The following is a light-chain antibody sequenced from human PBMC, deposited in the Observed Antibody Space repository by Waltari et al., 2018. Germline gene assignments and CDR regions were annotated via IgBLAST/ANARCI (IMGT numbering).Light chain of an antibody. V-gene: IGKV3-15*01. CDR1: QSVRTN. CDR2: GAS. CDR3: QRYNSYPIT. Sequence: VLLTQSPASLSVSPVDTVIPSCRASQSVRTNLVWYQQKAGQAPRTLIFGASTRASGVPPRFSGSGSETDFTLIISSLQSEDAAVYYCQRYNSYPITFGPGTKVDI. J-gene: IGKJ3*01.